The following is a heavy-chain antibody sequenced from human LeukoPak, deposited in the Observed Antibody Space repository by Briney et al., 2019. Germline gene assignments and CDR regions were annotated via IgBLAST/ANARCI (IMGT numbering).Heavy chain of an antibody. CDR1: GGSIRSGSYY. J-gene: IGHJ6*03. V-gene: IGHV4-61*09. CDR2: IYTRGTT. CDR3: ARVYTVMGATTVDHYHYYMDV. Sequence: SETLSLTCTVSGGSIRSGSYYWSWIRQPAGKGLEWFGHIYTRGTTNYNPSVKSRVTVSLDTSKNQISLKLSSVTAADTAIYYCARVYTVMGATTVDHYHYYMDVWGKGTTVTVSS. D-gene: IGHD4-23*01.